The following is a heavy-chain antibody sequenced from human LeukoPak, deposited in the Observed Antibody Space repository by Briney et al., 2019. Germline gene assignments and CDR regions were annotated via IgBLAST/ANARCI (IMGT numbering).Heavy chain of an antibody. D-gene: IGHD3-22*01. CDR3: ASRGRESYYYDSSGYYGY. J-gene: IGHJ4*02. V-gene: IGHV3-30-3*01. Sequence: GGSLRLSCAASGFTFSSYAMHWVRQAPGKGLEWVAVISYDGSNKYYADSVKGRFTISRDNSKNTLYLRMNSPRAEDTAVYYCASRGRESYYYDSSGYYGYWGQGTLVTVSS. CDR1: GFTFSSYA. CDR2: ISYDGSNK.